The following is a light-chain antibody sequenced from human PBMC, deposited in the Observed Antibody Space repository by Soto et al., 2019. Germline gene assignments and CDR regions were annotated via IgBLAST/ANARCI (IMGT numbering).Light chain of an antibody. V-gene: IGLV1-44*01. CDR2: SNN. J-gene: IGLJ2*01. CDR1: SSNIGSNT. CDR3: AAWDDSLNALL. Sequence: QSALTQPPSASGTPGQRVTTSCSGSSSNIGSNTVNWYQQLPGTAPKLLIYSNNQRPSGVPDRFSGSKSGTSASLAISGLQSEDEADYYCAAWDDSLNALLFGGGTKVTVL.